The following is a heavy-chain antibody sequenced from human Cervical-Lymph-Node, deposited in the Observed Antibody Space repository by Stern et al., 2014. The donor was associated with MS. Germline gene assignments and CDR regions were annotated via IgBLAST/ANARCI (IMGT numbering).Heavy chain of an antibody. CDR2: INASGSP. Sequence: VHLVESGPGLVKPSQTLSLTCTVSGGSIGSGTYYWSWIRQAAGKGLEWIGRINASGSPNYTPSLKSRFTLAIDTSMTQFPLRLPSVTAADRAVYYCARDWGRYYGSGSYHWFDSWGQGTLVTVSS. J-gene: IGHJ5*01. D-gene: IGHD3-10*01. V-gene: IGHV4-61*02. CDR1: GGSIGSGTYY. CDR3: ARDWGRYYGSGSYHWFDS.